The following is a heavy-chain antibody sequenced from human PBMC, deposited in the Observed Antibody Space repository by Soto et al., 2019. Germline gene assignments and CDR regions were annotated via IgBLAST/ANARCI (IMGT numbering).Heavy chain of an antibody. CDR2: IIPIFGTA. V-gene: IGHV1-69*06. CDR3: ARAPSLSIAVAGRGWFDP. CDR1: GGTFSSYA. Sequence: QVQLVQSGAEVKKPGSSVKVSCKASGGTFSSYAISWVRQATGQGLEWMGGIIPIFGTANYAQKFQGRVTITADKSTSTAYMELSSLRSEDTAVYYCARAPSLSIAVAGRGWFDPWGQGTLVTVSS. D-gene: IGHD6-19*01. J-gene: IGHJ5*02.